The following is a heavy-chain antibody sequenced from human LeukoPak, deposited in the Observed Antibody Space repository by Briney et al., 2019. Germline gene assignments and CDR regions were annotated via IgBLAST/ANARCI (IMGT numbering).Heavy chain of an antibody. V-gene: IGHV4-4*07. CDR2: VYSTGST. D-gene: IGHD1-26*01. CDR1: GGSISSYY. CDR3: ARMFSGTYGGIDY. J-gene: IGHJ4*02. Sequence: PSETLSLTCTVSGGSISSYYWSWIRKPAGEELEWIGRVYSTGSTNYNPSLKSRVTMSVDTPKNQFSLKLTSVTAADTGVYYCARMFSGTYGGIDYWGQGTLVTVSS.